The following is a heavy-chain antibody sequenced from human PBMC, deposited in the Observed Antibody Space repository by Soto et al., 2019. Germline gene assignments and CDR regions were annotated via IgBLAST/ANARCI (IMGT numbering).Heavy chain of an antibody. J-gene: IGHJ4*02. CDR3: AKAGADSSGYLSSFDY. V-gene: IGHV3-30*18. D-gene: IGHD3-22*01. CDR1: GFTFSSYG. Sequence: GGSLRLSCAASGFTFSSYGMHWGRQAPGKGLEWVAVISYDGSNKYYADSVKGRFTISRDNSKNTLYLQMNSLRAEDTAVYYCAKAGADSSGYLSSFDYWGQGTLVTVSS. CDR2: ISYDGSNK.